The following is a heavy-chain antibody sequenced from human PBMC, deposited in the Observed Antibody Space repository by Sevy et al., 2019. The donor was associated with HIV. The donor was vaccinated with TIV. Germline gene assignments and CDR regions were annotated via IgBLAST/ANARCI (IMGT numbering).Heavy chain of an antibody. Sequence: SETLSLTCTVSGGSVSSGSYYWSWIRQPPGKGLEWIGYIYYSGSTNYNPSLKSRGTISVDTSKNQFSLKLSSVTSADTAVNYCARSGPDIVVVPAAGNNWFDPWGQGTLVTVSS. D-gene: IGHD2-2*01. CDR2: IYYSGST. CDR3: ARSGPDIVVVPAAGNNWFDP. CDR1: GGSVSSGSYY. V-gene: IGHV4-61*01. J-gene: IGHJ5*02.